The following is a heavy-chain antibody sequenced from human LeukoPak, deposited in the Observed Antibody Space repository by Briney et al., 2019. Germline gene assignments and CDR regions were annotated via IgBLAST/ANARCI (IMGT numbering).Heavy chain of an antibody. J-gene: IGHJ4*02. CDR1: GASVSSDY. V-gene: IGHV4-59*02. Sequence: SETLSLTCSVSGASVSSDYWNWIRQSPGRGLEWIGYTHYRGDINYNPSLKSRLTMSVGASSNQVSLKLSSVTAADAAVYYCGRNLGSGSDHWGQGTLVTVSS. CDR2: THYRGDI. CDR3: GRNLGSGSDH. D-gene: IGHD3-10*01.